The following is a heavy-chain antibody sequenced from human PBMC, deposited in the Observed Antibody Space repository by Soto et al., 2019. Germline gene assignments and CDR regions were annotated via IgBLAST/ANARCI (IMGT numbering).Heavy chain of an antibody. CDR3: AKEEHLPGYSSSWYVD. CDR1: GFTFSSYG. Sequence: LRLSCAASGFTFSSYGMHWVRQAPGKGLEWVAVISYDGSNKYYADSVKGRFTISRDNSKNTLYLQMNSLRAEDTAVYYCAKEEHLPGYSSSWYVDWGQGTLVTVSS. V-gene: IGHV3-30*18. J-gene: IGHJ4*02. CDR2: ISYDGSNK. D-gene: IGHD6-13*01.